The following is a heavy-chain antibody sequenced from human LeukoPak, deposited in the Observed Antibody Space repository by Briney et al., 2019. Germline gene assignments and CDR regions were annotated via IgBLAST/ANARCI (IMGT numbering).Heavy chain of an antibody. Sequence: PGGSLRLSCAASGFTFSSYAMSRVRQAPGKGLEWVSGISGRGYRTYYADSVKGRFTISRDNSKNTLYLQLNSLTAEDTAVYYCAKSETADYGDSSYYYNYLMDIWGQGTTVTVSS. V-gene: IGHV3-23*01. CDR1: GFTFSSYA. D-gene: IGHD4-17*01. CDR3: AKSETADYGDSSYYYNYLMDI. CDR2: ISGRGYRT. J-gene: IGHJ6*02.